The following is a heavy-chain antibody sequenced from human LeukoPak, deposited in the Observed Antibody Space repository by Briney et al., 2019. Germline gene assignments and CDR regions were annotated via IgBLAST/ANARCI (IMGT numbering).Heavy chain of an antibody. V-gene: IGHV3-9*01. Sequence: PGRSLRLSCAASGFTFDDYAMHWVRQAPGKGLEWVSGISRNSGSIGYADSVKGRFTISRDNAKNSLYLQMNSLRAGDTALYYCAKDFGSSGYYSGLLYYFDYWGQGTLVTVSS. J-gene: IGHJ4*02. D-gene: IGHD3-22*01. CDR2: ISRNSGSI. CDR1: GFTFDDYA. CDR3: AKDFGSSGYYSGLLYYFDY.